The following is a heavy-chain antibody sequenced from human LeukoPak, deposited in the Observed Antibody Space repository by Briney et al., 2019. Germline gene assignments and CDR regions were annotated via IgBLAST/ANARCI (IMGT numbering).Heavy chain of an antibody. V-gene: IGHV3-30-3*01. D-gene: IGHD2-2*01. CDR2: ISYDGSNK. J-gene: IGHJ3*02. CDR3: ARDADLYCIIPSSLDAFDI. Sequence: GGSLRPSCAASGFTFSSYAMHWVRQAPGKGLEWVAVISYDGSNKYYADSVKGRFTISRDNSKNTLYLQMNSLRAEDTAVYYCARDADLYCIIPSSLDAFDIWAQGTMVTVSS. CDR1: GFTFSSYA.